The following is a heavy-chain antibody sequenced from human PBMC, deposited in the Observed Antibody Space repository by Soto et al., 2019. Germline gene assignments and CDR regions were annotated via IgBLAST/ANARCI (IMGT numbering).Heavy chain of an antibody. D-gene: IGHD3-22*01. CDR3: AHSRGPYYDSSPVGAFDI. J-gene: IGHJ3*02. CDR2: IYWNDDK. CDR1: GFSLSTSGVG. V-gene: IGHV2-5*01. Sequence: QITLKESGPTLVKPTQTLTLTCTFSGFSLSTSGVGVGWIRQPPGKALEWLALIYWNDDKRYSPSLKSRLTITKDTSKNQVVLTMTNMDRVDTATYYCAHSRGPYYDSSPVGAFDIWGQGTMVTVSS.